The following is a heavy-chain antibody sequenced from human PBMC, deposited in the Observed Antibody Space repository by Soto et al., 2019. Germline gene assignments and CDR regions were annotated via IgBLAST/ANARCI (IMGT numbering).Heavy chain of an antibody. J-gene: IGHJ6*02. CDR1: GGSFSGYY. CDR3: ARGRGYSYGYSGVYYGMDV. V-gene: IGHV4-34*01. CDR2: INHSGST. Sequence: SETLSLTCAVYGGSFSGYYWSWIRQPPGKGLEWIGEINHSGSTNYNPSLKSRVTISVDTSKNQFSLKLSSVTAADTAVYYCARGRGYSYGYSGVYYGMDVWGQGTTVTVS. D-gene: IGHD5-18*01.